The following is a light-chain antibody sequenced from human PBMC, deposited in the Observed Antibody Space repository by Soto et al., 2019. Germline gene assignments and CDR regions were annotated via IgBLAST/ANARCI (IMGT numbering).Light chain of an antibody. J-gene: IGLJ3*02. CDR1: SSDVGEYNY. CDR2: DVS. Sequence: QSALTQPRSVSGSPGQSVTISCTGSSSDVGEYNYVSWYQHHPGNAPKLMIYDVSKRPSGVPDRFSGSKSGNTASLTISGLQAEDEADYFCASWDDSLDGPWLFGGGTKLTVL. CDR3: ASWDDSLDGPWL. V-gene: IGLV2-11*01.